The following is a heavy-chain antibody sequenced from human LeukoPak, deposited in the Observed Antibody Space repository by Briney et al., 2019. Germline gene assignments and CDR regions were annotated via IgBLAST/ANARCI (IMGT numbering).Heavy chain of an antibody. J-gene: IGHJ3*02. V-gene: IGHV3-7*01. Sequence: GGSLRLSCVGSGFSFSDSWMTWVRQVPGKGLEWVANIRQDGSVKNYVDFVRGRFSVSRDNAKNSLYLQMNDLRAEDTAIYYCARDLSPSMSGSVWYDAFGIWGQGTMVTVSS. D-gene: IGHD6-19*01. CDR2: IRQDGSVK. CDR3: ARDLSPSMSGSVWYDAFGI. CDR1: GFSFSDSW.